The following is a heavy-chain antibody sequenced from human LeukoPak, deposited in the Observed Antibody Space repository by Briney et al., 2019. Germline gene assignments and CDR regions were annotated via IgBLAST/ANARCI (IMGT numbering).Heavy chain of an antibody. Sequence: GGSLRLSCAASGCTFSSFGMNWVRQAPGKGLEWVSSISSSGSHIYYADSVKGRFTISRDNAKNSVYLQMNSLRAEDTAVYYCARGVGYFDWLLSYWGQGALVTVSS. V-gene: IGHV3-21*01. CDR3: ARGVGYFDWLLSY. CDR1: GCTFSSFG. CDR2: ISSSGSHI. D-gene: IGHD3-9*01. J-gene: IGHJ4*02.